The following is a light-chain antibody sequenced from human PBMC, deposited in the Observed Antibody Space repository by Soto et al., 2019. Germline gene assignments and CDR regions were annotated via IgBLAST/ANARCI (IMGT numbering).Light chain of an antibody. CDR1: QSVSTY. J-gene: IGKJ3*01. Sequence: EIVLTQSPATLSLSPGERATLSCRASQSVSTYLAWFQQKPGQAPRLVIYDASNTATGIPARFSGSGSGTHFTLTISRLEPEAFALSYCQQRYNLPFTFGPGTNLHI. V-gene: IGKV3-11*01. CDR2: DAS. CDR3: QQRYNLPFT.